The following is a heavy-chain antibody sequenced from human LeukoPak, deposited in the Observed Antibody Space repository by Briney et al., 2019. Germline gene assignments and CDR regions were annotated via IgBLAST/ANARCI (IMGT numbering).Heavy chain of an antibody. CDR2: INHSGST. CDR1: GGSFSGYY. Sequence: KPSETLSLTCAVYGGSFSGYYWSWIRQPPDKGQECIGEINHSGSTNYNPSLKSRVTISIDTSKNQFSLKLSSVTAADTAVYYCARGAYGDYANRQYNWFDPWGQGTLVIVSS. CDR3: ARGAYGDYANRQYNWFDP. D-gene: IGHD4-17*01. V-gene: IGHV4-34*01. J-gene: IGHJ5*02.